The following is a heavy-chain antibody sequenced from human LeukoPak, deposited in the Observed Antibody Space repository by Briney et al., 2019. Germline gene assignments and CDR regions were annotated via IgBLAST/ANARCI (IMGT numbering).Heavy chain of an antibody. CDR3: ARMAYCGGDCYSKDDY. D-gene: IGHD2-21*02. CDR1: GFTFRSYS. CDR2: ISSSSSYI. V-gene: IGHV3-21*01. J-gene: IGHJ4*02. Sequence: GGSLRLSCAASGFTFRSYSMNWVRQAPGKGLEWVSSISSSSSYIYYADSVKGRFTISRDNAKNSLYLQMNSLKAEDTAVYYCARMAYCGGDCYSKDDYWGQGTLVAVSS.